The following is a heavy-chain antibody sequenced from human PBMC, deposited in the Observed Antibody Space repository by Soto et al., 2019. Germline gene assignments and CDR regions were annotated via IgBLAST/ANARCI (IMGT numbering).Heavy chain of an antibody. D-gene: IGHD2-15*01. J-gene: IGHJ6*02. CDR3: ARGGWCSGGSCYSEFYYGMDV. Sequence: QVQLVQSGAEVKKPGASVKVSCKASGYTFTSYAMHWVRQAPGQRLEWMGWINAGNGNTKYSQKFQGRVTITRDTSASTAYMELSSLRSEDTAVYYCARGGWCSGGSCYSEFYYGMDVWGQGTTVTVSS. CDR2: INAGNGNT. V-gene: IGHV1-3*01. CDR1: GYTFTSYA.